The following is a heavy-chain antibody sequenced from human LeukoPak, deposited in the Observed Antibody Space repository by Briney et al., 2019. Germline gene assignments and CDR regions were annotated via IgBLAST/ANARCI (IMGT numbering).Heavy chain of an antibody. Sequence: SETLSLTCTVSGGSISSYYWSWIRQPPGKGLEWIGYIYYSGSTNYNPSLKSRVTISVDTSKDQFSLKLSSVTAADTAVYYCARVSFGESYYDYWGQGTLVTVSS. V-gene: IGHV4-59*01. CDR1: GGSISSYY. CDR2: IYYSGST. J-gene: IGHJ4*02. D-gene: IGHD3-10*01. CDR3: ARVSFGESYYDY.